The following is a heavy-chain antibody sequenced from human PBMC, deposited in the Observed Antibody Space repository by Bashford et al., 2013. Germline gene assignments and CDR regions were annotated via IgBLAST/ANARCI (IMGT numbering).Heavy chain of an antibody. CDR1: GGSFSGYY. D-gene: IGHD3-10*01. J-gene: IGHJ4*02. Sequence: SSETLSLTCAVYGGSFSGYYWSWIRQPPGKGLEWIGEINHSGSTNYNPSLKSRVTISVDTSNNQFSLKLNAVTAADTAVYYCARQVLVWGSTIKGYFDFWGQGILVTVSS. CDR2: INHSGST. V-gene: IGHV4-34*01. CDR3: ARQVLVWGSTIKGYFDF.